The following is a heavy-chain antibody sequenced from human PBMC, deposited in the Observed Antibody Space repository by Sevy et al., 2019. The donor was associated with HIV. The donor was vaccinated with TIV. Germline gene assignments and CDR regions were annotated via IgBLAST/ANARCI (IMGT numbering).Heavy chain of an antibody. D-gene: IGHD1-26*01. Sequence: SETLSLTCTVSGGSISSYYWSWIRQPPGMGLEWIGYIYYSGSTNYNPSLKSRVTISVDTSKNQFSLKLSSVTAADTAVYYCARDTRGSSYFDYWGQRTLVTVSS. V-gene: IGHV4-59*01. CDR1: GGSISSYY. CDR2: IYYSGST. J-gene: IGHJ4*02. CDR3: ARDTRGSSYFDY.